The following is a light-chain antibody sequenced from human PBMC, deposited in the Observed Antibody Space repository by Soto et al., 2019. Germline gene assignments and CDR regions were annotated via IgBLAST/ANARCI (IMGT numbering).Light chain of an antibody. CDR1: SSDFGGYSY. V-gene: IGLV2-14*01. Sequence: SALTQPASVSGSPGQSITISCTGASSDFGGYSYVSWYQLHPGKTPKLVIYEVSNRPPGVSHRFSGSKSGDTASLTISGLQADDEADYYCTSYTSNFWVFGGGTKSPS. J-gene: IGLJ2*01. CDR3: TSYTSNFWV. CDR2: EVS.